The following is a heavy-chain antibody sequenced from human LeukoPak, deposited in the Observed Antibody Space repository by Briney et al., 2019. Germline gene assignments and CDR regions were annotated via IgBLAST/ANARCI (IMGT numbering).Heavy chain of an antibody. Sequence: SETLSLTCAVSGYSISSGYYWGWIRQPPGKGLEWIGSIYHSGSTYYNPSLKSRVTISVDTSKNQFSLKLSSVTAANTAVYYCARQSIAVRGADYWGQGTLVTVSS. J-gene: IGHJ4*02. CDR3: ARQSIAVRGADY. V-gene: IGHV4-38-2*01. D-gene: IGHD6-19*01. CDR1: GYSISSGYY. CDR2: IYHSGST.